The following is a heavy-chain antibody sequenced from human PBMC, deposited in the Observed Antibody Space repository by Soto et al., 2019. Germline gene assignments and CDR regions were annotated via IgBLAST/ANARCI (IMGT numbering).Heavy chain of an antibody. CDR1: GFTFSSYG. D-gene: IGHD6-13*01. CDR2: IWYDGSNK. CDR3: ARDADVAAANLWVNWFDP. J-gene: IGHJ5*02. V-gene: IGHV3-33*01. Sequence: GSLRLSCAASGFTFSSYGMHWVRQAPGKGLEWVAVIWYDGSNKYYADSVKGRFTISRDNSKNTLYLQMNSMRAEDTAVYYCARDADVAAANLWVNWFDPWGQGTLVTVSS.